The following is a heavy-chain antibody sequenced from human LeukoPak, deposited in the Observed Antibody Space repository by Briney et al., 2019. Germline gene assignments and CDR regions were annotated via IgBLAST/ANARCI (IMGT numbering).Heavy chain of an antibody. CDR2: IIPIFGTA. V-gene: IGHV1-69*05. Sequence: GSSVKVSCKASGGTFSSYAISWVRQAPGQGLEWMGGIIPIFGTANYAQKFQGRVTMTRDTSTSTVYMELSSLRSEDTAVYYCARVREGNWDAFDIWGQGTMVTVSS. D-gene: IGHD1-20*01. CDR3: ARVREGNWDAFDI. J-gene: IGHJ3*02. CDR1: GGTFSSYA.